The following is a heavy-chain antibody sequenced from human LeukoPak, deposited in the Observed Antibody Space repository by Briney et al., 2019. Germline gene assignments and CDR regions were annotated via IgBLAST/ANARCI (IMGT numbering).Heavy chain of an antibody. CDR1: RINFTNFA. D-gene: IGHD3-10*01. CDR2: IRASNGNT. Sequence: GASVKDFCKASRINFTNFAISWVRHAPGQGLEWMGWIRASNGNTNDAKKFQGRVTTTTDTSTSTAYMELRSLRSDDTAVYYCARIRDYSAGSCRAFDLWGQWTMVTVSS. V-gene: IGHV1-18*01. CDR3: ARIRDYSAGSCRAFDL. J-gene: IGHJ3*01.